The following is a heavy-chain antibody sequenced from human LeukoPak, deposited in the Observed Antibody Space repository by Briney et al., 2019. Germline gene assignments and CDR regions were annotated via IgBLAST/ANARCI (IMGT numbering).Heavy chain of an antibody. J-gene: IGHJ4*02. V-gene: IGHV4-38-2*02. CDR2: IYHSGST. CDR3: ASSNEYYYDSSGYFGY. D-gene: IGHD3-22*01. Sequence: SETLSLTCTASGYSISSGYYWGWIRQPPGKGLEGIGSIYHSGSTYYNPSLKSRITISVDTSKNQFSLKLSSVTAADTAVYYCASSNEYYYDSSGYFGYWGQGTLVTVSS. CDR1: GYSISSGYY.